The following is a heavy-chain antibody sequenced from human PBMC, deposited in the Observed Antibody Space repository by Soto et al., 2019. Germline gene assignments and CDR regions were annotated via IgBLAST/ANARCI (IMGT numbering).Heavy chain of an antibody. V-gene: IGHV3-23*01. J-gene: IGHJ4*02. CDR1: GFTFSSYT. Sequence: EVQLLESGGGLVQPGGSLRLSCAASGFTFSSYTMSWVRQAPGKGLEWISAVRGSGGSTYYADSVKGRFTIPRDNSKDTLYLQMNNLRAEDTAVYYCAKPPDYNWNDYWGQGTLVTVSS. CDR3: AKPPDYNWNDY. D-gene: IGHD1-20*01. CDR2: VRGSGGST.